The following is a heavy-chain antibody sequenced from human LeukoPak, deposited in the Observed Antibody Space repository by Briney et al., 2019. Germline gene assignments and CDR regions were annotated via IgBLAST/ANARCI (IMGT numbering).Heavy chain of an antibody. V-gene: IGHV3-23*01. CDR1: GFTFSTYA. CDR2: VSGSGGST. Sequence: GGSLRLSCAASGFTFSTYAMSWVRQAPGKGLEWVSAVSGSGGSTYYADSVKGRFTISRDNSKNTLYLRMNSLRAEDTAVYYCAKSGQQWLVTSICDYWGQGTLVTVSS. CDR3: AKSGQQWLVTSICDY. D-gene: IGHD6-19*01. J-gene: IGHJ4*02.